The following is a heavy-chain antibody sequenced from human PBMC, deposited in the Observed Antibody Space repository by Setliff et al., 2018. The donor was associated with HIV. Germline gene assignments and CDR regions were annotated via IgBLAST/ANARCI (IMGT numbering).Heavy chain of an antibody. CDR3: AIDMVGGWLRPMPDF. D-gene: IGHD2-2*01. V-gene: IGHV1-24*01. J-gene: IGHJ4*02. CDR2: FDPEDGET. Sequence: ASVKVSCKVYGYTLSELSIHWVRQAPGKGLEWMGYFDPEDGETVYAQKFQGRVTMTEDTSTNTAYMELSGLRSGDTAVYYCAIDMVGGWLRPMPDFWGQGALVTV. CDR1: GYTLSELS.